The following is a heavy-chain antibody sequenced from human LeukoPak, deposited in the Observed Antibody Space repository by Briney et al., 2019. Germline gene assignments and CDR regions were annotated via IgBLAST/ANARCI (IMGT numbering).Heavy chain of an antibody. CDR3: ARAFVVDQVGATSGIDY. Sequence: GASVKVSCKASGGTFSSYAISWVRQAPGQGLEWMRRIIPILGIANYAQKFQGRVTITADKSTSTAYMELSSLRSEGTAVYYCARAFVVDQVGATSGIDYWGQGTLVTVSS. CDR1: GGTFSSYA. D-gene: IGHD1-26*01. CDR2: IIPILGIA. J-gene: IGHJ4*02. V-gene: IGHV1-69*04.